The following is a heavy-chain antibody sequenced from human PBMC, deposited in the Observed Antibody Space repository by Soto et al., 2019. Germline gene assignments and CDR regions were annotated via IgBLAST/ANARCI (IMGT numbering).Heavy chain of an antibody. J-gene: IGHJ5*02. D-gene: IGHD3-10*01. CDR3: ARDLTLYGSDPFDP. V-gene: IGHV4-59*01. CDR1: GGSISSSY. CDR2: IYDSGST. Sequence: PSETLSLTCTVSGGSISSSYWSWIRQPPGKGLEWIGYIYDSGSTYYNSSLKSRVTMSVDTSKNTLYLQMNSLRAEDTAVYYCARDLTLYGSDPFDPWGQGTLVTVSS.